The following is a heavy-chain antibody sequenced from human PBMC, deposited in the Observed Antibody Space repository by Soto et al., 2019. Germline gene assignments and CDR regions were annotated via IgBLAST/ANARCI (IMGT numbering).Heavy chain of an antibody. J-gene: IGHJ4*02. CDR1: GGTFSSYA. CDR2: IIPIFGTA. V-gene: IGHV1-69*13. D-gene: IGHD2-15*01. CDR3: AREYCSGICFDY. Sequence: SVKVSCKASGGTFSSYAISWVRQAPGQGLEWMGGIIPIFGTANYAQKFQGRVTITADESTSTAYMELSSLRSEDTAVYYCAREYCSGICFDYWGQGTLVTVSS.